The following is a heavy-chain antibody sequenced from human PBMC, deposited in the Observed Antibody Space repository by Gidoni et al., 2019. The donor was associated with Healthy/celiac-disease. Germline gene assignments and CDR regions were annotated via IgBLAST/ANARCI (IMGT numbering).Heavy chain of an antibody. Sequence: QVQLVESGGGVVQPGRSLRLSCAASGFTFSSYAMHWVRQAPGKGLEWVAVISYDGSNKYYADSVKGRFTISRDNSKNTLYLQMNSLRAEDTAVYYCARDYGVGATQNWGQGTLVTVSS. V-gene: IGHV3-30-3*01. CDR3: ARDYGVGATQN. J-gene: IGHJ4*02. CDR1: GFTFSSYA. D-gene: IGHD1-26*01. CDR2: ISYDGSNK.